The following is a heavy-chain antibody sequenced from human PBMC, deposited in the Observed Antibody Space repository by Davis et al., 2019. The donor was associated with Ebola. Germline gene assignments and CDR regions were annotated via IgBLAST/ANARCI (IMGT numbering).Heavy chain of an antibody. CDR1: GYSFTSYC. D-gene: IGHD2-15*01. Sequence: GESLKISCTGSGYSFTSYCIAWVRQMPGKGLEWMGIIYPRDSDTRYSLSFQGQVTISADKSIRTAYLQWSSLKASDTAMFYCARLGYCSGGSCTNWFEPWGQGTLVTVSS. CDR3: ARLGYCSGGSCTNWFEP. V-gene: IGHV5-51*01. J-gene: IGHJ5*02. CDR2: IYPRDSDT.